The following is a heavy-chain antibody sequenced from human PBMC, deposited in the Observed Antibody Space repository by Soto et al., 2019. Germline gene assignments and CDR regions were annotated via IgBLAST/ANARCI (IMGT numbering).Heavy chain of an antibody. V-gene: IGHV1-18*01. CDR2: ISADTGHT. CDR3: ARRGVLPDH. J-gene: IGHJ4*02. Sequence: QVQLVQSGAEVKKPGASVKVSCKAFGYTFTNYGITWVRQAPGQGLEWMGWISADTGHTNYAQNLQGRVTMTTDTSTSTAYMELRSLISDDTAVYYCARRGVLPDHWGQGTLVTVSS. CDR1: GYTFTNYG. D-gene: IGHD3-10*01.